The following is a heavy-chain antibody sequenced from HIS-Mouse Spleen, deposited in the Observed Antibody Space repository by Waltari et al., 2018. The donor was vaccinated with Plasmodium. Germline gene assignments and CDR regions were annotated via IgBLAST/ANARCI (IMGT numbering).Heavy chain of an antibody. Sequence: QLQLQESGPGLVKPSETLSLTCTVSGGSISSSSYYWGWIRQPPGKGLEWIGSIYYSGSTYYNPALKSRVTISVDTSKNQFSLKLSSVTAADTAVYYCARVERGTRDAFDIWGQGTMVTVSS. CDR2: IYYSGST. V-gene: IGHV4-39*07. D-gene: IGHD7-27*01. CDR1: GGSISSSSYY. CDR3: ARVERGTRDAFDI. J-gene: IGHJ3*02.